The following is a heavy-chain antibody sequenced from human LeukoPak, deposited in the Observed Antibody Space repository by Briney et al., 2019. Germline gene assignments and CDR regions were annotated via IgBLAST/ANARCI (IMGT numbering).Heavy chain of an antibody. J-gene: IGHJ3*02. Sequence: SETLSLTCTVSGGSISSYFWTWIRQPPGKGLEWIGYIYASGSTNYNPSLKSRVTISVDTSKTQFSLKLSSVTAADTAVYYCARIVYYDSSGYGNAFDIWDQGTMVTVSS. CDR3: ARIVYYDSSGYGNAFDI. D-gene: IGHD3-22*01. CDR1: GGSISSYF. CDR2: IYASGST. V-gene: IGHV4-4*09.